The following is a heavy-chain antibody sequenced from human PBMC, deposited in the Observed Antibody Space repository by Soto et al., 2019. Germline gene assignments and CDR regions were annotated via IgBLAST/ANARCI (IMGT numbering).Heavy chain of an antibody. D-gene: IGHD3-10*01. CDR1: GFPFPSYG. J-gene: IGHJ4*02. CDR3: VGGQFYFDY. V-gene: IGHV3-30*03. CDR2: ISYDGSNK. Sequence: QVQLVESGGGVVQPGRSLRLSCAASGFPFPSYGMHWVREGPGKGLERLAVISYDGSNKFYADSVKGRFTISRDNSKNTLYLQMNSLRPEDTALYYCVGGQFYFDYRGQGTLVIVSS.